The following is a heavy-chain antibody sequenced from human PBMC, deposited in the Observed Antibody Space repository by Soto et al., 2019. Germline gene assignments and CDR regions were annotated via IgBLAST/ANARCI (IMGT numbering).Heavy chain of an antibody. CDR1: GFTFSSYA. Sequence: QPGGSLRLSCAASGFTFSSYAMHWVRQAPGKGREWVAVISYDGSNKYYADSVKGRFTISRDNSKNTLYLQMNSLRAEDTAVYYCARASGYTSEIYYYYGMDVWGQGTTVTVSS. D-gene: IGHD6-25*01. CDR2: ISYDGSNK. CDR3: ARASGYTSEIYYYYGMDV. V-gene: IGHV3-30-3*01. J-gene: IGHJ6*02.